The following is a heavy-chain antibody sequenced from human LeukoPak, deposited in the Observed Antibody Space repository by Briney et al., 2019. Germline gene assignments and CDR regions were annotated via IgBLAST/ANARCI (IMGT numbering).Heavy chain of an antibody. CDR2: IYTSGST. V-gene: IGHV4-4*07. CDR3: ARRAGYCSSTSCYAGAFDI. D-gene: IGHD2-2*01. CDR1: GGSISSYY. J-gene: IGHJ3*02. Sequence: PSETLSLTCTVSGGSISSYYWSWIRQPAGKGLEWIGRIYTSGSTNYNPSLKSRVTISVDTSKNQFSLKLSSVTAADTAVYYCARRAGYCSSTSCYAGAFDIWGQGTMVTASS.